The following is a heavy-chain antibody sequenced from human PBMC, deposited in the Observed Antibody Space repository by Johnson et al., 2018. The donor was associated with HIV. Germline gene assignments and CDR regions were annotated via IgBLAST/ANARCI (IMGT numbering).Heavy chain of an antibody. J-gene: IGHJ3*02. CDR2: IWYDGSNK. CDR3: AKLRFSEGIVGAGRDAFDI. Sequence: QVQLVESGGGVVQPARSLRLSCAASGFTFSSYGMHWVRQAPGKGLEWVAVIWYDGSNKYYADSVKGRFTISRVNSKTTLYLQMNSLRAEDTAVYYCAKLRFSEGIVGAGRDAFDIWGQGTMVTVSS. D-gene: IGHD1-26*01. V-gene: IGHV3-33*06. CDR1: GFTFSSYG.